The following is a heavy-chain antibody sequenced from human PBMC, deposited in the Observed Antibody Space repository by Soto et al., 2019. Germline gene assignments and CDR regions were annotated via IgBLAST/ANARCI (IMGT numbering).Heavy chain of an antibody. Sequence: GVSLKISCNGSGYTSTRNWIGWVRQMPWKGLEWMGIIFPIDSDTRYSPSSQGQVTISADNSISTAYLQWSSLKASDTAIYYCATPGGRDFNAFDVWGQGTMVTVSS. CDR1: GYTSTRNW. CDR2: IFPIDSDT. CDR3: ATPGGRDFNAFDV. D-gene: IGHD2-21*02. J-gene: IGHJ3*01. V-gene: IGHV5-51*01.